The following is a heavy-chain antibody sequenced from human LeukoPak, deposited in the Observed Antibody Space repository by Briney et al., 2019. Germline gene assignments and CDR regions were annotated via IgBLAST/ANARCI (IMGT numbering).Heavy chain of an antibody. Sequence: PGGSLTLSCAASGFTFSSYGMHWVRQAPGKGLEWVAVISYDESNKYYADSVKGRFTISRDNSKNTLYLQMNSLRAEDTAVYYCAKRSGFNTLDYWGQGTLVTVSS. CDR3: AKRSGFNTLDY. CDR2: ISYDESNK. V-gene: IGHV3-30*18. D-gene: IGHD3-3*01. J-gene: IGHJ4*02. CDR1: GFTFSSYG.